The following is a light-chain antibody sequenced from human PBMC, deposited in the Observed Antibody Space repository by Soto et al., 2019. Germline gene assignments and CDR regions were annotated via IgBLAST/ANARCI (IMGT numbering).Light chain of an antibody. Sequence: DIQMTQSPSSLSASVGDRVTITCRASQNINKYLNWYQHKPGKAPKLLIYEASSLQGGVPSRFSCTESGTDFTLTIDSLQPEDFATYYCQQSYSTPRTFGQGTNVEIK. CDR3: QQSYSTPRT. V-gene: IGKV1-39*01. CDR1: QNINKY. J-gene: IGKJ1*01. CDR2: EAS.